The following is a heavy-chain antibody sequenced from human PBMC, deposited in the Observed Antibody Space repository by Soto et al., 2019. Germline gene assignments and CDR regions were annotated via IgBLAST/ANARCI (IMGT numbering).Heavy chain of an antibody. CDR1: GGTFSSYA. CDR3: ARQTTPDILTGYYPQNGMDV. CDR2: IIPIFGTA. D-gene: IGHD3-9*01. J-gene: IGHJ6*02. Sequence: SVKVSCKXSGGTFSSYAISWVRQAPGQGLEWMGGIIPIFGTANYAQKFQGRVTITADESTSTAYMELSSLRSEDTAVYYCARQTTPDILTGYYPQNGMDVWGQGTTVTVSS. V-gene: IGHV1-69*13.